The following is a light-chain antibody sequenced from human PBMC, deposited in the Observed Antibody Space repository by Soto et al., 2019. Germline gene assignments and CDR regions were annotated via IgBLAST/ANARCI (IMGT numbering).Light chain of an antibody. CDR2: DAS. V-gene: IGKV3-20*01. CDR3: QQFSSSPGT. CDR1: QTVRNNY. Sequence: LLTQSPCTLSLSLGERATLSCRASQTVRNNYLAWYQQKPGQAPRLLIYDASSRATGIPDRFSGGGSGTDFTLTISRLEPEDFAVYYCQQFSSSPGTFGQGTKVDIK. J-gene: IGKJ1*01.